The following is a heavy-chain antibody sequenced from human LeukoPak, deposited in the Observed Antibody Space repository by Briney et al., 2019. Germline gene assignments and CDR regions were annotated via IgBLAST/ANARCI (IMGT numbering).Heavy chain of an antibody. CDR1: GYSFTSYW. CDR2: IYPANSDT. V-gene: IGHV5-51*01. J-gene: IGHJ1*01. Sequence: ASVKISCKASGYSFTSYWIGWVRQMPGKGLEWMAIIYPANSDTRYSPSFQGQVTISADKSISTAYLQWSSLKASDTAMYYCARPACSSTSCYLYFQHWGQGTLVTVSS. D-gene: IGHD2-2*01. CDR3: ARPACSSTSCYLYFQH.